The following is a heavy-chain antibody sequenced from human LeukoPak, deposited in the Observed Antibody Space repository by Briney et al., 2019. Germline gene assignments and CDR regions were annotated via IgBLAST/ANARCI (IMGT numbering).Heavy chain of an antibody. CDR1: GFTFSSYD. D-gene: IGHD4-17*01. CDR3: ARSGAVKGDY. Sequence: GGSLRLSCAASGFTFSSYDMSWVRQAPGKGLEWVSAFSGSGGSTYYADSVKGRFTISRDNSKNTLYLQMNSLRAEDTAVYYCARSGAVKGDYWGQGTLVTVSS. V-gene: IGHV3-23*01. CDR2: FSGSGGST. J-gene: IGHJ4*02.